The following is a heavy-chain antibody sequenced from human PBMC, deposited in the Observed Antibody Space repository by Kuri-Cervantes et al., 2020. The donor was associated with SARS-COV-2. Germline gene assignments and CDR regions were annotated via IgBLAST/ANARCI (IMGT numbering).Heavy chain of an antibody. J-gene: IGHJ5*02. CDR3: ARQMMSSITIFGVVITRNWFDP. D-gene: IGHD3-3*01. V-gene: IGHV4-39*01. CDR1: GASISSSTYY. CDR2: IYYSGST. Sequence: SETLSLTCTVSGASISSSTYYWGWIRQPPGKGLEWIGSIYYSGSTYYNPSLKSRVTISVDTSKNQFSLKLSPVTAADTAVYYCARQMMSSITIFGVVITRNWFDPWGQGTLVTVSS.